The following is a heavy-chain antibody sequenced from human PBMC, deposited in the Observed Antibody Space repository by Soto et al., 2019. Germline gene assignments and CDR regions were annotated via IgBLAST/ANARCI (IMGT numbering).Heavy chain of an antibody. CDR3: AKSPGMYYYDSSGYYHYDY. Sequence: GGSLRLSCAASGFTFSNYAMNWVRQAPGKGLEWVSAISGSGVSTYYADSVKGRFTISRDNSKNTLYLQMNSLRAEDTAVYYCAKSPGMYYYDSSGYYHYDYWGQGTLVTVSS. CDR1: GFTFSNYA. CDR2: ISGSGVST. D-gene: IGHD3-22*01. J-gene: IGHJ4*02. V-gene: IGHV3-23*01.